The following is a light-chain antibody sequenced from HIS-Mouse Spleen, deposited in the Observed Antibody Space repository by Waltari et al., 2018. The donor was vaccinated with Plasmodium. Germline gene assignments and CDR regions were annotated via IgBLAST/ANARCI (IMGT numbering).Light chain of an antibody. Sequence: EIVLTQSPATLSLSPGERATLSCRASQSVSSYLAWYQQKPGKAPRLLISDASKRATGIPARFSGSGSGTDFTLTISSLEPEDFAVYYCQQRSNWPPTFGQGTKVEIK. CDR2: DAS. CDR3: QQRSNWPPT. CDR1: QSVSSY. J-gene: IGKJ1*01. V-gene: IGKV3-11*01.